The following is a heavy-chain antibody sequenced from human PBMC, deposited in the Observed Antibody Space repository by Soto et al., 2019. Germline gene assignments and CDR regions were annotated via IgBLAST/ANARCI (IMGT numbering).Heavy chain of an antibody. CDR2: ISAYNGNT. CDR3: ARGIYYYGSGAYGMDV. CDR1: GYTFPSYG. D-gene: IGHD3-10*01. Sequence: QVQLVQSGAEVKKPGASVKVSCKASGYTFPSYGISWVPQAPGQGLEWMGRISAYNGNTNYAQKLQGRVTMTTDTSTSTAYMELRSLRSDDTAVYYCARGIYYYGSGAYGMDVWCQGTTVTVSS. J-gene: IGHJ6*02. V-gene: IGHV1-18*01.